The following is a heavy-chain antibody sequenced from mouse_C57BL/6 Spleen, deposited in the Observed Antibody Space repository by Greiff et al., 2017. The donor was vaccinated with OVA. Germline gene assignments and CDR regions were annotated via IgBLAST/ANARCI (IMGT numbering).Heavy chain of an antibody. J-gene: IGHJ1*03. Sequence: VQLQQPGAELVRPGTSVKLSCKASGYTFTSYWMHWVKQRPGQGLEWIGVIDPSDSYTNYNQKFKGKATLTVYTSSSTAYMQLSSLTSEDSAVYYCARSLRGYFDVWGTGTTVTASS. CDR1: GYTFTSYW. V-gene: IGHV1-59*01. CDR2: IDPSDSYT. CDR3: ARSLRGYFDV. D-gene: IGHD2-12*01.